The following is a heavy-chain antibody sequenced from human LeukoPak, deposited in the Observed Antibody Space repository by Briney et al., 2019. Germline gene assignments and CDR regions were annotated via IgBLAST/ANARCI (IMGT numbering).Heavy chain of an antibody. CDR2: IHPSTGNP. CDR1: GYTFTNCA. J-gene: IGHJ4*02. V-gene: IGHV7-4-1*02. CDR3: ARAYQRLGGLSLPDY. Sequence: ASVKVSCKASGYTFTNCALNWVRQAPGQGLEWMGWIHPSTGNPTYAQGFTGRFVFSLDTSVSTTYLQISSLKAEDTAVYYCARAYQRLGGLSLPDYWGQGTLVTVSS. D-gene: IGHD3-16*02.